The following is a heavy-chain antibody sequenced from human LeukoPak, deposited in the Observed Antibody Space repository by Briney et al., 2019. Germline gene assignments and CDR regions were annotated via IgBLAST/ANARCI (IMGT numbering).Heavy chain of an antibody. V-gene: IGHV4-34*01. D-gene: IGHD3-22*01. CDR3: ARVRGYYDSSGYSPRGYFQH. CDR2: INHSGST. J-gene: IGHJ1*01. CDR1: GGSFRGYY. Sequence: SETLSLTCAVYGGSFRGYYWSWIRQPPGKGLEWIGEINHSGSTNYNPSLKSRVTISVDTSKNQFSLKLSSVTAADTAVYYCARVRGYYDSSGYSPRGYFQHWGQGTLVTVSS.